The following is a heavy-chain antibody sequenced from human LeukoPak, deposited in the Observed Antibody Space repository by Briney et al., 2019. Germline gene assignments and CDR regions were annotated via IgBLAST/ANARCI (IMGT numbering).Heavy chain of an antibody. D-gene: IGHD5-12*01. Sequence: GGSLRLSCAASGFTFSGSAMHWVRQASGKGLEWVGRIRSKANSYATAYAASVKGRFTISRDDSKNTAYLQRNSLKTEDTAVYYCTRDSGYNPVDYYYYHMDVWGKGTTVTVSS. V-gene: IGHV3-73*01. J-gene: IGHJ6*03. CDR2: IRSKANSYAT. CDR3: TRDSGYNPVDYYYYHMDV. CDR1: GFTFSGSA.